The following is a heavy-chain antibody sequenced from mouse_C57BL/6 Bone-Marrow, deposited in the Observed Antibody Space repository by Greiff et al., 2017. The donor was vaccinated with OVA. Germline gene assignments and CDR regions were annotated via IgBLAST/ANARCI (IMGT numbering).Heavy chain of an antibody. V-gene: IGHV1-69*01. D-gene: IGHD3-1*01. CDR3: ARGHLLFAY. J-gene: IGHJ3*01. Sequence: VQLQQPGAELVMPGASVKLSCKASGYTFTSYWMHWVKQRPGQGLEWIGEIDPSDSYTNYNQKFKGKSTLTVDKSYSKVYMQLSRLTSDDSSVYYCARGHLLFAYWGQGTLVTVSA. CDR1: GYTFTSYW. CDR2: IDPSDSYT.